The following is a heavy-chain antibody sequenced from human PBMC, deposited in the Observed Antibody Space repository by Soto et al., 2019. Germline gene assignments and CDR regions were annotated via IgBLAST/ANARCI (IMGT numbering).Heavy chain of an antibody. CDR3: ASSPPYCSGGSCYSIDY. D-gene: IGHD2-15*01. CDR1: SGSISSSNW. Sequence: QVQLQESGPGLVKPSGTLSLTCAVSSGSISSSNWWSWVRQPPGKGLEWIGEIYHNGSTNYNPSLKRRVTISVDKSKNQFSLKLSSVTAADTAVYYCASSPPYCSGGSCYSIDYWGQGTLVTVSS. V-gene: IGHV4-4*02. CDR2: IYHNGST. J-gene: IGHJ4*02.